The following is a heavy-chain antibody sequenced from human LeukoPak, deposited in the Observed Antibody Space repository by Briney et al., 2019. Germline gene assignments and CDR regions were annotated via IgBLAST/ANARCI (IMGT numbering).Heavy chain of an antibody. CDR3: ARGGRDGYEFDY. V-gene: IGHV3-48*03. CDR2: ISSSGRTI. Sequence: GGSLRLSCAASGFTFSSFEMNWVRQAPGKGLEWVSYISSSGRTIYYADSVKGRFTICRDNAKNSLYLQMNSLRAEDTAVYYCARGGRDGYEFDYWGQGTLVTVSS. J-gene: IGHJ4*02. CDR1: GFTFSSFE. D-gene: IGHD5-12*01.